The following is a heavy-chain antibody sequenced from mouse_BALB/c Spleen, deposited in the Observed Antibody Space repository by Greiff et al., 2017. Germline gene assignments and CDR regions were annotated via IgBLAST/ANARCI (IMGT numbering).Heavy chain of an antibody. D-gene: IGHD3-2*01. CDR1: GFTFSSFG. CDR2: ISSGSSTI. V-gene: IGHV5-17*02. CDR3: ATLDSSGYGAY. Sequence: DVHLVESGGGLVQPGGSRKLSCAASGFTFSSFGMHWVRQAPEKGLEWVAYISSGSSTIYYADTVKGRFTISRDNPKNTLFLQMTSLRSEDTAMYYCATLDSSGYGAYWGQGTLVTVSA. J-gene: IGHJ3*01.